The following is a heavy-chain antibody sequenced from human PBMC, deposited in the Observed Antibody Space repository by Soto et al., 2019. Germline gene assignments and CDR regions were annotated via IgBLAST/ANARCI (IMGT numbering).Heavy chain of an antibody. D-gene: IGHD1-1*01. CDR3: ARGEKGTISDY. V-gene: IGHV1-3*05. CDR1: GYTFTNNV. J-gene: IGHJ4*02. CDR2: ISADNGNT. Sequence: QVQLVQSGAEEKKPGASVKVSCKASGYTFTNNVMHWVRPAPGQRLEWMGWISADNGNTKYSQKFQGRVTITRDTSANTAYMELSRLRSEDTAVYYCARGEKGTISDYWGQGTLVTVSS.